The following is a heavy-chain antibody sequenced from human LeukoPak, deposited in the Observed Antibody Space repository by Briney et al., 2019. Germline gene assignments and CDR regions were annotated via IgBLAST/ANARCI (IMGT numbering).Heavy chain of an antibody. V-gene: IGHV3-74*01. J-gene: IGHJ4*02. CDR1: GFTLSSYW. D-gene: IGHD3-10*01. Sequence: PGGSLRLSCAASGFTLSSYWMHWVRQAPGKGLVWVSRINSDGSSTSYADSVKGRFTISRDNAKNTLYLQMNSLRAEDTAVYYCARALDNYYGSGKIGALDYWGQGTLVTVSS. CDR2: INSDGSST. CDR3: ARALDNYYGSGKIGALDY.